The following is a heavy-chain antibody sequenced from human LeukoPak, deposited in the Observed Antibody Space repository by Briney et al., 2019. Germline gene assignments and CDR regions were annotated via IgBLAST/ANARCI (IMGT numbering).Heavy chain of an antibody. V-gene: IGHV1-69*13. CDR2: IIPIFGTA. CDR3: ARVWVRGTNWFDP. D-gene: IGHD3-10*01. Sequence: GASVKVSCKASGGTFSSYAISWVRQAPGQGLEWMGGIIPIFGTANYAQKFQGRVTITADESTSTAYMELSSLRSEDTAVYYCARVWVRGTNWFDPWGQGTLVTVSS. CDR1: GGTFSSYA. J-gene: IGHJ5*02.